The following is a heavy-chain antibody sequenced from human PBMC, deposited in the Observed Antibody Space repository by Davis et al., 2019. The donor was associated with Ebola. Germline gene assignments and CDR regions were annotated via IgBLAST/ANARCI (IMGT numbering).Heavy chain of an antibody. J-gene: IGHJ4*02. D-gene: IGHD2-15*01. CDR1: GFTFSSYA. Sequence: PGGSLRLSCAASGFTFSSYAMSWVRQAPGKGLEWVAVISYDGSNKYYADSVKGRFTISRDNSKNTLYLQMNSLRAEDTAVYYCAKDSALAAFYFDYWGQGTLVTVSS. CDR2: ISYDGSNK. CDR3: AKDSALAAFYFDY. V-gene: IGHV3-30-3*01.